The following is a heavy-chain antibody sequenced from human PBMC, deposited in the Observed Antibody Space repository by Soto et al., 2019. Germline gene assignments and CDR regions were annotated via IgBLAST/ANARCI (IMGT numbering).Heavy chain of an antibody. J-gene: IGHJ4*02. CDR2: IHYSGST. V-gene: IGHV4-59*11. CDR3: TGGGPGHPFDY. D-gene: IGHD7-27*01. CDR1: GVSITSHY. Sequence: QVQLQESGPGLVKPSETLSLTCTVSGVSITSHYWTWIWQPPGKGLEWIANIHYSGSTTYSPSLKSRVIISVETSENQSSLKLSSWTTADTAVYYCTGGGPGHPFDYWGQGTLVTVSS.